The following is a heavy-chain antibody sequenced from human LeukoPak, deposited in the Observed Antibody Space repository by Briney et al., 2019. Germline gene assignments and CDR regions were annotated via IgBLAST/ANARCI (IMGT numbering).Heavy chain of an antibody. CDR2: IYSNGNT. Sequence: SETLSLTCSVSGGSISSSGHYWGWIRQSPEKGLDWIGSIYSNGNTYYNPSLKSRVTISVDTSKNQFSLKLSSVTAADTAVYYCARDPLGYDILTGYYNYYGMDVWGQGTTVTVSS. J-gene: IGHJ6*02. D-gene: IGHD3-9*01. V-gene: IGHV4-39*07. CDR3: ARDPLGYDILTGYYNYYGMDV. CDR1: GGSISSSGHY.